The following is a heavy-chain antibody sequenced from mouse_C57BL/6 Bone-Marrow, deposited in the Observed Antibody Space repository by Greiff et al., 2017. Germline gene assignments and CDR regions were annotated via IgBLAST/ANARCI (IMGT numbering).Heavy chain of an antibody. J-gene: IGHJ3*01. CDR2: INPNYGTT. Sequence: VQLQQSGPELVQPGASVKISCTASGYSFTDYNMNWVKQSNGKSLEWIGVINPNYGTTSYNQKFKGKDTLTVDQSSSTASMQLNSLTSEASAVYYCARSLYCDSGAWFAYWGQGTLFTVSA. CDR3: ARSLYCDSGAWFAY. CDR1: GYSFTDYN. D-gene: IGHD1-3*01. V-gene: IGHV1-39*01.